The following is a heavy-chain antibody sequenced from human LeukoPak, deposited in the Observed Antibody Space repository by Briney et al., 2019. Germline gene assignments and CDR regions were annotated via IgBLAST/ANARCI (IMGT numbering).Heavy chain of an antibody. J-gene: IGHJ4*02. CDR3: AREGTGEYHFDY. CDR2: IHYSGSA. D-gene: IGHD7-27*01. CDR1: GASISTYY. V-gene: IGHV4-59*01. Sequence: SETLSLTCPVSGASISTYYWSWIRQPPGKGLEWIGYIHYSGSAKYSPSYNPSLKSRVTISVDTSKNQFSLKLSSVTAADTAVYYCAREGTGEYHFDYWGQGTLVTVSS.